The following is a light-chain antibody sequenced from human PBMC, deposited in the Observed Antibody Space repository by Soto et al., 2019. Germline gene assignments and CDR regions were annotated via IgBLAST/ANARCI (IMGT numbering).Light chain of an antibody. J-gene: IGLJ3*02. CDR2: SNN. CDR3: AAWNDSPKGWV. V-gene: IGLV1-44*01. Sequence: QSVLTQPPSASGTPGQRVTISCSGSSSNIGSNNVDWYQQLPGTAPKLLIYSNNQRPSGVPDRFSGSKSGTSASLAISGLQSEDEADYYCAAWNDSPKGWVFGGGTKVTVL. CDR1: SSNIGSNN.